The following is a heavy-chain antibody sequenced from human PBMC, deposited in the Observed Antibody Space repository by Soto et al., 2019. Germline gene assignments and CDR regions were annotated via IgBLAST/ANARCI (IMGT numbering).Heavy chain of an antibody. CDR2: ISYDGSNK. D-gene: IGHD3-3*01. Sequence: GGSLRLSCAASGFTFISYGMHWVRQAPGKGLEWVAVISYDGSNKYYADSVKGRFTISRDNSKNTLYLQMNSLRAEDTAVYYCAKDVLRFLEWLASYGMDVWGQGTTVTVSS. CDR1: GFTFISYG. CDR3: AKDVLRFLEWLASYGMDV. V-gene: IGHV3-30*18. J-gene: IGHJ6*02.